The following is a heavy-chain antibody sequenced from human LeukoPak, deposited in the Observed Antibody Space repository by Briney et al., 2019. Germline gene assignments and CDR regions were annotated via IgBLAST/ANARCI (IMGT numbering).Heavy chain of an antibody. CDR2: INPNSGGT. CDR3: ARDGVVRGVIIY. Sequence: ASVKVSCKASGYTFTVYYIHWVRQAPGQGLEWMGWINPNSGGTNYAQKFQGRVTMTRDTSINTAYMELSRLRSDDTAVYYCARDGVVRGVIIYWGQGTLVTVSS. CDR1: GYTFTVYY. D-gene: IGHD3-10*01. V-gene: IGHV1-2*02. J-gene: IGHJ4*02.